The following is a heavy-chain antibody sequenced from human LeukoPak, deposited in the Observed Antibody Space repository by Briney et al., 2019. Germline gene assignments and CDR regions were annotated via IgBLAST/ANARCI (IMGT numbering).Heavy chain of an antibody. Sequence: GGSLRLSCAASGFTFSGFSMHWIRRAPGRGLEYVSAINGNGDKTFYTDSVRGRFTIFRDNSKNTLFLQMGSPRGEDTALYFCARIGMENFYDLWGQGTLVTVSS. J-gene: IGHJ5*02. CDR2: INGNGDKT. CDR3: ARIGMENFYDL. D-gene: IGHD2/OR15-2a*01. CDR1: GFTFSGFS. V-gene: IGHV3-64*02.